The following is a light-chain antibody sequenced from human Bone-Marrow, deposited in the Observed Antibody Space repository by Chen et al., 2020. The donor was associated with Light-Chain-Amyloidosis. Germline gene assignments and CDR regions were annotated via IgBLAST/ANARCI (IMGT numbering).Light chain of an antibody. J-gene: IGLJ1*01. CDR3: YSYAGSYTFV. CDR1: SSDVGGYNF. V-gene: IGLV2-11*01. Sequence: LTQARSVFGAPGQSVTIFCTGTSSDVGGYNFVSWYQQHPGNAPKLMTYAFSTRPSGVPDRFSGSTSGYTASLPISGLQAEDEADYSCYSYAGSYTFVFGTETKVTVL. CDR2: AFS.